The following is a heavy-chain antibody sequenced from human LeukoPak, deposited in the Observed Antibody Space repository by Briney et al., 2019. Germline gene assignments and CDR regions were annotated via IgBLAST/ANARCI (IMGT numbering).Heavy chain of an antibody. V-gene: IGHV3-48*03. D-gene: IGHD6-6*01. CDR1: GFTFSSYE. J-gene: IGHJ4*02. CDR2: ISSSGSTI. CDR3: ARTDISQLGFDY. Sequence: GGSLRLSCAASGFTFSSYEMNWVRQAPGKGLEWVSYISSSGSTIHYADSVKGRFTISRDNAKNSLYLQMNSLRAEDTAVYYCARTDISQLGFDYWGQGTLVTVSS.